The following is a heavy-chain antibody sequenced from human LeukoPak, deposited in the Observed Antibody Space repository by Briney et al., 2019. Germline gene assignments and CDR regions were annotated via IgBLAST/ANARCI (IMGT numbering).Heavy chain of an antibody. D-gene: IGHD2-15*01. CDR1: GFTFSSYE. CDR3: ARDRDCSGGSCYYFDY. CDR2: ISSSGSTI. J-gene: IGHJ4*02. V-gene: IGHV3-48*03. Sequence: GGSLRLSCATSGFTFSSYEMNWVRQAPGKGLEWVSYISSSGSTIYYADSVKGRFTISRDNAKNSLYLQMNSLRAEDTAVYYCARDRDCSGGSCYYFDYWGQGTLVTVSS.